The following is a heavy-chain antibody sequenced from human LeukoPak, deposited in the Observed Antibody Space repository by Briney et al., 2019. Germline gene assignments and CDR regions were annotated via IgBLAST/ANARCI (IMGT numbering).Heavy chain of an antibody. CDR2: ISTSGRST. CDR1: GFIFSSYA. V-gene: IGHV3-23*01. Sequence: GGSLTLSCAASGFIFSSYAMSWVRQAPGKGLEWVSAISTSGRSTYYADSVKGRFTIPRDNSKDTLYLQMNSLRAEDTDVYYCAKRIAAAGPYFDYWGQGNL. J-gene: IGHJ4*02. CDR3: AKRIAAAGPYFDY. D-gene: IGHD6-13*01.